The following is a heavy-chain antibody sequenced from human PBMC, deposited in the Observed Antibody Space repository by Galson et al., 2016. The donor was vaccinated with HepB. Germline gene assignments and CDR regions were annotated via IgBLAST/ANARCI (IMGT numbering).Heavy chain of an antibody. CDR1: GYIFRTYP. J-gene: IGHJ4*02. CDR2: ISSDGSNE. V-gene: IGHV3-30*04. D-gene: IGHD5-24*01. CDR3: AREAERWNYLDY. Sequence: SLRLSCAESGYIFRTYPMHWVRQAPGKGLEWVAAISSDGSNEWYADSVKGRFTISRDNSQNTLSLQMSSLRPEDTAAYYCAREAERWNYLDYWGQGALVTVSS.